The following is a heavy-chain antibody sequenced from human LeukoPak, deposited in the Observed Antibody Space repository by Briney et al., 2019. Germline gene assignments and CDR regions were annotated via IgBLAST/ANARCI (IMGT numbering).Heavy chain of an antibody. Sequence: SSETLSLTCTVSGGSISSSSYYWGWIRQPPGKGLEWIGSIYYSGSTYYNPSLKSRVTISVDTSKNQFSLKLSSVTAADTAVYYCARLNDYGDYWGQGTLVTVSS. CDR3: ARLNDYGDY. CDR2: IYYSGST. CDR1: GGSISSSSYY. J-gene: IGHJ4*02. V-gene: IGHV4-39*01.